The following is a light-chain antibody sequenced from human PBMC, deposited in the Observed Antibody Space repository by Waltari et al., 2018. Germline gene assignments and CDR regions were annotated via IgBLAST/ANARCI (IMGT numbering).Light chain of an antibody. V-gene: IGLV1-47*01. CDR1: RHDSGSKG. CDR2: KND. CDR3: AAWDDGLSSWL. J-gene: IGLJ3*02. Sequence: SLLSLRPSDSRSRAQAVAIASAASRHDSGSKGQDWYQQLSGAAPKLLIYKNDQRPSGVPDRFSGTRSHNSASLAIIGLQAEDEADYYCAAWDDGLSSWLFGGGTKLTVL.